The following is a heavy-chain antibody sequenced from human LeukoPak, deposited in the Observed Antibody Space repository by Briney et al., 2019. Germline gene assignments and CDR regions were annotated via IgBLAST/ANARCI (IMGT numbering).Heavy chain of an antibody. J-gene: IGHJ6*02. Sequence: ASVKVSCKASGYTFTSYGIIWVRQAPGQGLEWMGWISTYNGNTNYAQKLQGRVTMTTDTPTSTAYMELRSLRSDDTAVYYCARGSSSGGYFYYYGMDVWGQGTTVTVSS. D-gene: IGHD6-6*01. CDR3: ARGSSSGGYFYYYGMDV. V-gene: IGHV1-18*01. CDR1: GYTFTSYG. CDR2: ISTYNGNT.